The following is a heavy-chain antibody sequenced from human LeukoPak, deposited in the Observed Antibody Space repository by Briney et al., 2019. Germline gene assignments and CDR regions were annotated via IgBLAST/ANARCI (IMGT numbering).Heavy chain of an antibody. CDR3: ARGKESYGFGAFDI. V-gene: IGHV4-61*01. Sequence: SETLSLTCTVSGGSVSSGSYYWSWIRQPPGKGLEWIGYIYYSGSTNYNPSLKSRVTISADTSKNQFSLKLSSVTAADTAVYYCARGKESYGFGAFDIWGQGTMVTVSS. J-gene: IGHJ3*02. D-gene: IGHD5-18*01. CDR2: IYYSGST. CDR1: GGSVSSGSYY.